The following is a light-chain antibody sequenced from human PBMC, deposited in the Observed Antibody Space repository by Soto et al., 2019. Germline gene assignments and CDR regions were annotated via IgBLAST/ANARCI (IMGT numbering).Light chain of an antibody. CDR3: QQYSTYSRA. Sequence: DIQMTQSPSTLSASVGDRVTITCRASQSISSWLAWYQQKPGKAPKLLIYKASSSETGAPSRFSGSGYGTEFTLTISSLQPDDFATYYCQQYSTYSRAFGQGTKVDIK. CDR1: QSISSW. V-gene: IGKV1-5*03. CDR2: KAS. J-gene: IGKJ1*01.